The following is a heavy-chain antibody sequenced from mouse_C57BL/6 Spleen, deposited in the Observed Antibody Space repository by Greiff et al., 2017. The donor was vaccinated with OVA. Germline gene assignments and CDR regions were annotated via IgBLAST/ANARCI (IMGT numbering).Heavy chain of an antibody. Sequence: EVQLVESGPELVKPGASVKIPCKASGYTFTDYNMDWVKQSHGKSLEWIRDINPNNGGTIYNQKFKGKATLTVDKSSSTAYMELRSLTSEDTAVYYCARWAYYYGGTDYFDYWGQGTTLTVSS. CDR1: GYTFTDYN. D-gene: IGHD1-1*01. CDR2: INPNNGGT. V-gene: IGHV1-18*01. J-gene: IGHJ2*01. CDR3: ARWAYYYGGTDYFDY.